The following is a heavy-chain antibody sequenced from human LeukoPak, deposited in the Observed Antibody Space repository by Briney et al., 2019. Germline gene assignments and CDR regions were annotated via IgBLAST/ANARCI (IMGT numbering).Heavy chain of an antibody. J-gene: IGHJ4*02. CDR3: ARGPGDYFDY. CDR2: IYYSGST. Sequence: XSXXXXXPGXGLEGIGYIYYSGSTNYNPSLKSRVTISVDTSKNQFSLKLSSVTAADTAVYYCARGPGDYFDYWGQGTLVTVSS. V-gene: IGHV4-59*01.